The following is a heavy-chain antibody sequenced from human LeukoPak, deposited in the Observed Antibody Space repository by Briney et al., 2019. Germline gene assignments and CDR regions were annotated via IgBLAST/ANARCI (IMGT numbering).Heavy chain of an antibody. V-gene: IGHV1-18*01. CDR2: ISAYNGNT. J-gene: IGHJ4*02. CDR3: ARESYDFWATYYFDY. CDR1: GYTFTSYV. Sequence: ASVKVSCKASGYTFTSYVISWVRQPPGQRLDWMGWISAYNGNTNYAQKLQGRVTMTTDTSTSTAYMELRSLRSDDTAVYYCARESYDFWATYYFDYWGQGTLVTVSS. D-gene: IGHD3-3*01.